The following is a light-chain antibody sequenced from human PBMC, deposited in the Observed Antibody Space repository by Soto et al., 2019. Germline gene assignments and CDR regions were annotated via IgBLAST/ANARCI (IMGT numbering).Light chain of an antibody. J-gene: IGKJ3*01. CDR2: KAS. CDR1: QSISSW. V-gene: IGKV1-5*03. Sequence: DIQMTQSPSTLSASVGDRVTITCRASQSISSWLAWYQQKPGKAPKLLIYKASSLESGVPSRFSGSGSGTEFTLTISSLQPDDFATYYCQQYTFFGPGTKVDIK. CDR3: QQYTF.